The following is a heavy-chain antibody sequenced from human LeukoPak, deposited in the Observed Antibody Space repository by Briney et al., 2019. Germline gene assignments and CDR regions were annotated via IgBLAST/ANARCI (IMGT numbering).Heavy chain of an antibody. J-gene: IGHJ4*02. Sequence: GGSLRLSCAASGFTFSSYWMSWVRQAPGKGLEWVANIKQDGSEKYYVDSVKGRFTISRDNAKNSLYLQMNSLRAEDTAVHYCAREQQLVLSHFDYWGQGTLVTVSS. CDR3: AREQQLVLSHFDY. CDR2: IKQDGSEK. D-gene: IGHD6-13*01. CDR1: GFTFSSYW. V-gene: IGHV3-7*01.